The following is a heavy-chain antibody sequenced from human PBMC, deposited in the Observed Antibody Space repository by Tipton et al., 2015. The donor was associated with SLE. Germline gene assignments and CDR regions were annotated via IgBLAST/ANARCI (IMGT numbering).Heavy chain of an antibody. V-gene: IGHV3-53*01. CDR2: IYSGGST. CDR1: GLTVSSNH. CDR3: ARHQGGYYYGSGSSDY. D-gene: IGHD3-10*01. Sequence: GSLRLSCAASGLTVSSNHMSWVRQAPGKGLEWVSVIYSGGSTYYADSVKGRFTISRDNAKNSLYLQMKSLRAEDTAVYYCARHQGGYYYGSGSSDYWGQGTLVTVSS. J-gene: IGHJ4*02.